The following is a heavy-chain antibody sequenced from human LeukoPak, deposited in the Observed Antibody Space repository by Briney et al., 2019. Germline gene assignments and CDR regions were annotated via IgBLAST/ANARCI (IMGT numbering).Heavy chain of an antibody. CDR2: ISYDGSNK. Sequence: GRSLRLSCAASGFTFSSYAMHWVRQAPGKGLEWVAVISYDGSNKYYADSVKGRFTISRDNSKNTLYLQMNGLRAEDTAVYYCARMGFPNWNDAPFDYWGQGTLVTVSS. D-gene: IGHD1-1*01. CDR3: ARMGFPNWNDAPFDY. J-gene: IGHJ4*02. V-gene: IGHV3-30*04. CDR1: GFTFSSYA.